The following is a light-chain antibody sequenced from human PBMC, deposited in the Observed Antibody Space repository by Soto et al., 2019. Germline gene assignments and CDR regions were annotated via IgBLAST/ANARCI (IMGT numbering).Light chain of an antibody. Sequence: EVVLTQSPGTLSLSPGERATLSCRASQSVSSSYLAWYQQKPGQAPRLLIYGASSRATGIPDRFSGSGSGTHFSLTISSLQPEDSATYFCQQYDDLPITFGQGTRLEIK. CDR2: GAS. V-gene: IGKV3-20*01. CDR3: QQYDDLPIT. CDR1: QSVSSSY. J-gene: IGKJ5*01.